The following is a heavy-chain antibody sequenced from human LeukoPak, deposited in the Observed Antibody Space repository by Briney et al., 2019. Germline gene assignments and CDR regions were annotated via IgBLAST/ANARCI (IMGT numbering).Heavy chain of an antibody. D-gene: IGHD3-22*01. CDR3: AKTYYYDSSGYYYFGVFDY. CDR1: GFTFSNYG. J-gene: IGHJ4*02. CDR2: ISGSGGST. V-gene: IGHV3-23*01. Sequence: PGGSLRLSCPASGFTFSNYGMSWVRQAPGKGLEWVSPISGSGGSTYYADSVKGWFTISRDNSKNTLYLQMNSLRVEDTAVYYCAKTYYYDSSGYYYFGVFDYWGQGTLVTVSS.